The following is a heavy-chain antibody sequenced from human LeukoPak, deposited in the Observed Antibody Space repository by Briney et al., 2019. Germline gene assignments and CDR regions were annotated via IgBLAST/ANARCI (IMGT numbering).Heavy chain of an antibody. V-gene: IGHV4-39*01. CDR1: GDSISYHIYY. Sequence: SETLSLTCSVSGDSISYHIYYWDWIRQPPGRGLEWIGTVYYTGNAYYNSSLKSRVSISVDTSKNQFSLHLDSVYAADTAVYYCARLRVLAGHRGAFDVWGQGTSVTVSS. D-gene: IGHD2-8*02. CDR3: ARLRVLAGHRGAFDV. CDR2: VYYTGNA. J-gene: IGHJ3*01.